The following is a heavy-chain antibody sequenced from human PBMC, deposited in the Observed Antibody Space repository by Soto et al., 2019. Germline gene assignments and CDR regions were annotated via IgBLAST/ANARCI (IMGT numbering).Heavy chain of an antibody. Sequence: GGSLRLSCAASGFTFSSYGMHWVRQAPGKGLEWVAVIWYDGSNKYYADSVKGRFTISRDNSKNTLYLQMNSLRAEDTAVYYCARDRATVRGPYYYYYMDVWGKGTTVTVSS. CDR3: ARDRATVRGPYYYYYMDV. CDR2: IWYDGSNK. D-gene: IGHD4-4*01. V-gene: IGHV3-33*01. J-gene: IGHJ6*03. CDR1: GFTFSSYG.